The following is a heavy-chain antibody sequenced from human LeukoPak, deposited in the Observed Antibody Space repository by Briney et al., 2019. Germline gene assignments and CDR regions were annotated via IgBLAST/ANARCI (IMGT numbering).Heavy chain of an antibody. Sequence: SETLSLTCAVYGGSFSGYYWSWIRQPPGKGLEWIGEINHSGSTNYNPSLKSRVTISVDTSKNQFSLKLSSVTAADTAVYYCAASIAVAIQHWGQGTLVTVSS. V-gene: IGHV4-34*01. J-gene: IGHJ1*01. CDR3: AASIAVAIQH. D-gene: IGHD6-19*01. CDR1: GGSFSGYY. CDR2: INHSGST.